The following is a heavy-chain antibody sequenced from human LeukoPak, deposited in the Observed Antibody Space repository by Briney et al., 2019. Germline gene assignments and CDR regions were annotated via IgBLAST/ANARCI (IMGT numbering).Heavy chain of an antibody. Sequence: PGGSLRLSCVGSGFMFRDYSIGWFRQGPGKGLEWISHISGSGYSKYDADSVKGRFTISRDSAKGSVFLQMNSLRVEDTAVYYCARDRLANEGLQLYDIWGQGTLASVSS. CDR2: ISGSGYSK. D-gene: IGHD5-24*01. J-gene: IGHJ4*02. CDR1: GFMFRDYS. V-gene: IGHV3-11*04. CDR3: ARDRLANEGLQLYDI.